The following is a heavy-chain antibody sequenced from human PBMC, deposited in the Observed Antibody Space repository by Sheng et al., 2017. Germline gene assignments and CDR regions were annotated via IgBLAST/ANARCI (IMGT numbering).Heavy chain of an antibody. V-gene: IGHV4-39*07. CDR1: GGSISSNTDY. CDR2: IDYSGSF. Sequence: QLELQESGPGLVKPSETLSLSCTVSGGSISSNTDYWGWIRQPPGKGLEWIGSIDYSGSFYHNASLKSRVTISVDTSKNQFSLKLTSVAAADTALYYCARAPNYYYYYMDVWGQGTTVTVSS. J-gene: IGHJ6*03. CDR3: ARAPNYYYYYMDV.